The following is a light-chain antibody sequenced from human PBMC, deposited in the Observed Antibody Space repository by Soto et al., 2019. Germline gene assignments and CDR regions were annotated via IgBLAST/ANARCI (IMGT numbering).Light chain of an antibody. CDR3: ASFRSGTILV. J-gene: IGLJ6*01. Sequence: QSALNQPASVSGSAGQSVTISCTGPRSDIGDSNFISWYQHSPGKAPRLLIYEVNNRPSGVSRRFSGSKAGNTASLTISGLLDDDEADYFCASFRSGTILVFGSGTKVTVL. CDR2: EVN. CDR1: RSDIGDSNF. V-gene: IGLV2-14*01.